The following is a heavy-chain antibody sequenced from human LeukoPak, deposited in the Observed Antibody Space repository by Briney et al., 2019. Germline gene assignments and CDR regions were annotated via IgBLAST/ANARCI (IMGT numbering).Heavy chain of an antibody. J-gene: IGHJ4*02. V-gene: IGHV3-30*04. CDR1: GFTPSNYA. D-gene: IGHD4-17*01. Sequence: GSLRLSCAASGFTPSNYAIHWVRQAPGKGREWGAVISYDGSNKYYADSVKGRFTISRDNSKNTLYLQMNSLRAEDTAVYYCSRGPHKYDDYHFDYWGQGTLVTVSS. CDR3: SRGPHKYDDYHFDY. CDR2: ISYDGSNK.